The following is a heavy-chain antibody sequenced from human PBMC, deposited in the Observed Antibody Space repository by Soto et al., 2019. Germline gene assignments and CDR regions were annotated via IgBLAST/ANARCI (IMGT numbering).Heavy chain of an antibody. CDR2: IYHSGST. Sequence: SETLSLTCTVSGGSISSGGYSWSWIRQPPGKGLEWIGYIYHSGSTYYNPSLKSRVTISLDRSKNHFSLKLSSVSDADTAVYYCERDQWLVLDYWGQGTLVTVSS. J-gene: IGHJ4*02. D-gene: IGHD6-19*01. CDR3: ERDQWLVLDY. V-gene: IGHV4-30-2*01. CDR1: GGSISSGGYS.